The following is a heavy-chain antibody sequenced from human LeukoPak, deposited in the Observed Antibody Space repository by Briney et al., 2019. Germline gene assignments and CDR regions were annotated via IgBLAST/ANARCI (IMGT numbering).Heavy chain of an antibody. J-gene: IGHJ6*04. CDR2: INHSGST. D-gene: IGHD6-19*01. CDR3: ASRYSSGWYYGMDV. V-gene: IGHV4-34*01. Sequence: SETLSLTCAVYGGSFSGYYWSWIRQPPGKGLEWIGEINHSGSTNYNPSLKSRVTISVDTSKNQFSLKLSSVTAADTAVYYCASRYSSGWYYGMDVWGKGTTVTLSS. CDR1: GGSFSGYY.